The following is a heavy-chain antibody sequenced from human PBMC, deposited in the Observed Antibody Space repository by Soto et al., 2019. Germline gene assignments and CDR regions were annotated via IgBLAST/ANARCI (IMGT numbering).Heavy chain of an antibody. CDR3: ARTVVVTAIDPYYFDY. Sequence: KPSETLSVTCTVSGGSISSGGYYWSWIRQHPGKGLEWIGYIYYSGSTYYNPSLKSRVTISADTSKNQFSLKLSSVTAADTAVYYCARTVVVTAIDPYYFDYWGQGTLVTVSS. D-gene: IGHD2-21*02. V-gene: IGHV4-31*03. J-gene: IGHJ4*02. CDR1: GGSISSGGYY. CDR2: IYYSGST.